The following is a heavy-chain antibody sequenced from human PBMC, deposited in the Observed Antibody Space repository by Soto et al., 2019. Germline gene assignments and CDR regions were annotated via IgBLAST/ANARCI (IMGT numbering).Heavy chain of an antibody. V-gene: IGHV1-69*13. J-gene: IGHJ4*02. Sequence: ASVKFSCKASGGTFSSYAISWVRQAPGQGLEWMGGIIPIFGTANYAQKFQGRVTITADESTSTAYMELSSLRSEDTAVYYCAGTTYAVTNYFDYWGQGTLVTSPQ. D-gene: IGHD4-17*01. CDR1: GGTFSSYA. CDR2: IIPIFGTA. CDR3: AGTTYAVTNYFDY.